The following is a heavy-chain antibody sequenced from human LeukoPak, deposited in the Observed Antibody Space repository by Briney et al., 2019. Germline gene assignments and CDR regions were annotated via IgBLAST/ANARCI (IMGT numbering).Heavy chain of an antibody. CDR3: ARGSLLDV. V-gene: IGHV3-21*01. CDR1: GFTFSSYS. CDR2: ISNDGKYI. J-gene: IGHJ6*02. Sequence: GGSLRLSCAASGFTFSSYSMNWVRQAPGKGLEWVSSISNDGKYIYYADSVKGRFTISRDNAKSSLYLQMNSLRAEDTAVYYCARGSLLDVWGQGTTVTVSS.